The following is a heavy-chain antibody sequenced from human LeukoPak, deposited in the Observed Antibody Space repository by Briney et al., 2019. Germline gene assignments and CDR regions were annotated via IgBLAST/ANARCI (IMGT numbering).Heavy chain of an antibody. V-gene: IGHV3-53*01. CDR1: GFTFSSYS. CDR2: IYRDDST. D-gene: IGHD1/OR15-1a*01. CDR3: ARELREHGVFDI. Sequence: GGSLRLSCAGSGFTFSSYSMNWVRQAPGKGLEWVSEIYRDDSTYYAASVKGRFSIFRDNSKNTVYLQMNSLSADDTAVYYCARELREHGVFDIWGQGTMVTVSS. J-gene: IGHJ3*02.